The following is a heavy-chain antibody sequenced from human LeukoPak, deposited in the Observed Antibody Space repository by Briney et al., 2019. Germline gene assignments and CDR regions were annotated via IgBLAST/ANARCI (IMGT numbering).Heavy chain of an antibody. CDR1: GFTFSSYS. D-gene: IGHD1-1*01. V-gene: IGHV3-21*01. CDR2: ISSSCSYI. CDR3: AKDLTTGTLSFDY. Sequence: PGRSLRLSCAASGFTFSSYSMNWVRQAPGKGLEWVSYISSSCSYIWYADSVKGRFAISRDNAKNSLYLRMDSLRAEDTAVYYCAKDLTTGTLSFDYWGQGTLVTVSS. J-gene: IGHJ4*02.